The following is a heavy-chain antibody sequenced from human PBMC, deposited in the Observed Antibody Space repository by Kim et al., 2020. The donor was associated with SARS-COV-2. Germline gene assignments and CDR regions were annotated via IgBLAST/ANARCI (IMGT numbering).Heavy chain of an antibody. D-gene: IGHD6-19*01. CDR3: TRPLNTEQWLETVNWFDP. Sequence: GGSLRLSCAASGFTFSGSAMHWVRQASGKGLEWVGRIRSKANSYATAYAASVKGRFTISRDDSKNTAYLQMNSLKTEDTAVYYCTRPLNTEQWLETVNWFDPWGQGTLVTVSS. V-gene: IGHV3-73*01. CDR2: IRSKANSYAT. J-gene: IGHJ5*02. CDR1: GFTFSGSA.